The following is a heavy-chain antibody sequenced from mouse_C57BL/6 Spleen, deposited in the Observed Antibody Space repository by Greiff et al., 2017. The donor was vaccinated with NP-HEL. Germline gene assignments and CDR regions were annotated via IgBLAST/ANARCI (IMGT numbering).Heavy chain of an antibody. D-gene: IGHD1-1*01. V-gene: IGHV14-1*01. CDR3: STGGTTVADWYFDV. Sequence: EVQLQQSGAELVRPGASVKLSCTASGFNIKDYYMHWVKQRPEQGLEWIGRIDPEDGDTEYAPKFQGKATMTADTSSTTAYLQLSSLTSEDTAAYYCSTGGTTVADWYFDVWGTGTTVTVSS. CDR1: GFNIKDYY. CDR2: IDPEDGDT. J-gene: IGHJ1*03.